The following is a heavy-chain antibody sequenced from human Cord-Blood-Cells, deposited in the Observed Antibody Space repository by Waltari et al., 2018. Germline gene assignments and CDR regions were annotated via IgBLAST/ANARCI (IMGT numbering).Heavy chain of an antibody. V-gene: IGHV1-2*02. CDR3: ARVNWDDAFDI. CDR2: INPNSGGT. CDR1: GFTFTGHS. D-gene: IGHD7-27*01. J-gene: IGHJ3*02. Sequence: QVQLVQTGAEVKKPGASVKVSCKASGFTFTGHSMNGVRQAPGQGLEWMGWINPNSGGTNYAQKFQGRVTMTRDTSISTAYMELSRLRSDDTAVYYCARVNWDDAFDIWGQGTMVTVSS.